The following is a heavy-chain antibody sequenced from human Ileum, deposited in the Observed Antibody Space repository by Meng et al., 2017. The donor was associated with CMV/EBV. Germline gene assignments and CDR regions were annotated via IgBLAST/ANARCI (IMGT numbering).Heavy chain of an antibody. D-gene: IGHD1-26*01. Sequence: VQVVQFGAEVRKPGASVNVSCKASGYAFTGYFMHGVRQAPGQGLEWMGYIHPRSGGTKYAQNFQGRVTMTRDTSTSTASMELSRLRNDDTAVYYCVRGITMGTTGWHFDYWGQGALVTVSS. J-gene: IGHJ4*02. CDR3: VRGITMGTTGWHFDY. CDR2: IHPRSGGT. CDR1: GYAFTGYF. V-gene: IGHV1-2*02.